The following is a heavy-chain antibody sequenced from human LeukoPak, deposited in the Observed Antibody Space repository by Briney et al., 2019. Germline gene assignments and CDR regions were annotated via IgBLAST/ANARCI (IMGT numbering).Heavy chain of an antibody. D-gene: IGHD3-10*01. V-gene: IGHV4-59*12. Sequence: SETLSLTCIVSGASITTYSWNWLRQSPGKGLEWIGEIYHSGTTNYNPSLKSRVTISLDKSRNQFSLNLNSVSAADTAVYYCARSYFGSGTFNGFDYWGQGTLVTVSS. CDR3: ARSYFGSGTFNGFDY. J-gene: IGHJ4*02. CDR1: GASITTYS. CDR2: IYHSGTT.